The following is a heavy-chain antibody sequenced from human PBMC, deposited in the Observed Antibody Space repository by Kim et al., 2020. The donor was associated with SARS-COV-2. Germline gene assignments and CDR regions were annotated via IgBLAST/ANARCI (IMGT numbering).Heavy chain of an antibody. D-gene: IGHD3-16*02. Sequence: ASVKVSCKASGYTFTSYAMNWVRQAPGQGLEWMGWINTNTGNPTYAQGFTGRFVFSLDTSVSTAYLQISSLKAEDTAVYYCARDSDYIWGSYRFLRYFDLWGRGTLVTVSS. CDR2: INTNTGNP. CDR3: ARDSDYIWGSYRFLRYFDL. J-gene: IGHJ2*01. V-gene: IGHV7-4-1*02. CDR1: GYTFTSYA.